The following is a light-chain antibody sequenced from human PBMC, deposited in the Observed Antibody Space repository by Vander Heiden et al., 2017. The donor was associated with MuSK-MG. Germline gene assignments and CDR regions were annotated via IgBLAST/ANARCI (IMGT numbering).Light chain of an antibody. CDR3: RQSMPHPWT. Sequence: DIVMTQTPASLSVTPGQPASISCKSSQSLLHSDGKTYLYCYLQKPGQPPQLLIYDVSNRLSRVPDRLRGRASGTAFTLKIRRVDAEDVGVYYCRQSMPHPWTFGQGTKVEIK. CDR2: DVS. CDR1: QSLLHSDGKTY. V-gene: IGKV2D-29*01. J-gene: IGKJ1*01.